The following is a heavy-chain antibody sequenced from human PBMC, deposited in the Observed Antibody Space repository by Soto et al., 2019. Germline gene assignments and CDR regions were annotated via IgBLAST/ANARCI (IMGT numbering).Heavy chain of an antibody. J-gene: IGHJ6*02. V-gene: IGHV1-69*01. D-gene: IGHD5-12*01. CDR3: ERDSGYETDYYYYGMDV. CDR2: IIPIFGTA. CDR1: GGTFSSYA. Sequence: QVQLVQSGAEVKKPGSSVKVSCKASGGTFSSYAISWVRQAPGQGLEWMGGIIPIFGTANYAQKFQGRVTITADESTSTAYMELSSLRSEDTAVYYCERDSGYETDYYYYGMDVWGQGTTVTVSS.